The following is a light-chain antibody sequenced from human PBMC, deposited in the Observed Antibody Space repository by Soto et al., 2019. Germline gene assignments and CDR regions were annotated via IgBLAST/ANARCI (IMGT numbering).Light chain of an antibody. CDR3: QQYSDYPPLT. CDR1: QNISRK. CDR2: GAS. V-gene: IGKV3D-15*01. Sequence: EIVMTQSPATLSVSPGERATLSCRASQNISRKLAWYQQKPGQAPRLLISGASNRATGIPARFSGSGSGTDFTLTISSLQSEDFAVYYCQQYSDYPPLTFGGGTKVEIK. J-gene: IGKJ4*01.